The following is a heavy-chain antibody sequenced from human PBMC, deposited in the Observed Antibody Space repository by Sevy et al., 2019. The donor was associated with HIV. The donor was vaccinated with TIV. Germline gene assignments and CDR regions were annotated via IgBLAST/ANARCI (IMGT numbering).Heavy chain of an antibody. Sequence: ASVKVSCKSTGYIFSDYNMHWVRQAPGQRLEWMALISPKSGDTIYAQRFRGRVSMTRDTSMSTVYMELSGLTSDDTAVYYCVRVSITAPKTLLSFDIWGQGTMVTVSS. CDR3: VRVSITAPKTLLSFDI. CDR1: GYIFSDYN. V-gene: IGHV1-2*06. CDR2: ISPKSGDT. D-gene: IGHD6-13*01. J-gene: IGHJ3*02.